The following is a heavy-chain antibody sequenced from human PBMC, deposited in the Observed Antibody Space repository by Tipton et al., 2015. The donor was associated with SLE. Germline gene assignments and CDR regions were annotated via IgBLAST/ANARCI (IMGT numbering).Heavy chain of an antibody. CDR1: GYSISSGYY. D-gene: IGHD5-18*01. CDR2: LYHSGST. J-gene: IGHJ4*02. Sequence: TLSLTCTVSGYSISSGYYWGWIRQPPGKGLEWIGGLYHSGSTYYNPSLKSRVTISVDTSKNQFSLKLTSVTAADTAVYYCARGDRAFDYWGQGTLVTFSS. CDR3: ARGDRAFDY. V-gene: IGHV4-38-2*02.